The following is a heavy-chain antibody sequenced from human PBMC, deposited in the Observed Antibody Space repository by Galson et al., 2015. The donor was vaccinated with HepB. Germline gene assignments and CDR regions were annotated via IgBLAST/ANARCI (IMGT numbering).Heavy chain of an antibody. J-gene: IGHJ6*02. CDR3: ATGAVAGPFYYYGMDV. CDR1: GYTLTELS. Sequence: SVKVSCKVSGYTLTELSMHWVRQAPGKGLEWMGGFDPEDGETIYAQKFQGRVTMTEDTSTDTAYMELSSLRSEDTAVYYCATGAVAGPFYYYGMDVWGQGTTVTVSS. CDR2: FDPEDGET. D-gene: IGHD6-19*01. V-gene: IGHV1-24*01.